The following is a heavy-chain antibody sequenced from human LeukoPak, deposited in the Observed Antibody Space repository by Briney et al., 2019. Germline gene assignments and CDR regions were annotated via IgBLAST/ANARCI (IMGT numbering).Heavy chain of an antibody. Sequence: ASVKVSCKASGYTFTDYYIHWVRQAPGQGLEWMGWINPNTGGTKYAQRFQDRVTMTRDTSISTAYMEVSRLRYDDTAVYYCARPLRVTMIRRAAFRASSDFDPWGQGTLVTVSS. V-gene: IGHV1-2*02. D-gene: IGHD3-10*01. CDR2: INPNTGGT. CDR3: ARPLRVTMIRRAAFRASSDFDP. CDR1: GYTFTDYY. J-gene: IGHJ5*02.